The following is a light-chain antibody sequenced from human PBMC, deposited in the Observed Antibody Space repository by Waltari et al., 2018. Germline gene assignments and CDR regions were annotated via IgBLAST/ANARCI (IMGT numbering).Light chain of an antibody. CDR3: QQLNSYPLT. CDR1: EGISSY. Sequence: DIQLTQSPSFLSASVGDRVTITCRASEGISSYLAWYQHKPGKAPKLLIYAASTLQSGVPARFSGSESGTEFTLTISSLQPEDFATYYCQQLNSYPLTFGGGTKVEIK. V-gene: IGKV1-9*01. CDR2: AAS. J-gene: IGKJ4*01.